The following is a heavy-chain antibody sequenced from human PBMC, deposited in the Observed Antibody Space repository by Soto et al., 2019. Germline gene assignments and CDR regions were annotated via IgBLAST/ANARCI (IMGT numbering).Heavy chain of an antibody. V-gene: IGHV4-30-2*01. Sequence: QLQLQESGSGLVKPSQTLSLTCAVSGGSISSGGYSWSWIRQPPGKGLEWIGYIYHSGSTDYNPSLKSRVALTVHRSKTPFSPHLRSVTAAETALYYCARGAAVVDAYWGQRTLVNVSS. J-gene: IGHJ4*02. D-gene: IGHD2-15*01. CDR3: ARGAAVVDAY. CDR1: GGSISSGGYS. CDR2: IYHSGST.